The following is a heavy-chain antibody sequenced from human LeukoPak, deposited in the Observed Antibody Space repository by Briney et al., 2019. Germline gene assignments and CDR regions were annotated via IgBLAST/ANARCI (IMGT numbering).Heavy chain of an antibody. J-gene: IGHJ4*02. CDR3: ARGGSSGWYPLDY. CDR1: GYTFTGYY. V-gene: IGHV1-2*02. Sequence: ASVKVSCKASGYTFTGYYMHWVRQAPGQGLEWMGWINPNSGGTNYAQKFQGRVTMSRDTSISTAYMELSRLRSDDTAVYYCARGGSSGWYPLDYWGQGTLVTVSS. CDR2: INPNSGGT. D-gene: IGHD6-19*01.